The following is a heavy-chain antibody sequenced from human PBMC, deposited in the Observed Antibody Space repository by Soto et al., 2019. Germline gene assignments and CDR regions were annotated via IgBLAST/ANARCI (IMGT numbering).Heavy chain of an antibody. CDR3: AKVHYYDGSGSYHYYGMDV. D-gene: IGHD3-22*01. J-gene: IGHJ6*02. V-gene: IGHV3-23*01. Sequence: TGGSLRLSRAASWFPLINYALSWVRQAPGEGLEGVSAISGSGVSTNYADSVNGRVTISKDNTKNTLYLQMNSLRAYDTAVYYCAKVHYYDGSGSYHYYGMDVWGQGTTVTVSS. CDR2: ISGSGVST. CDR1: WFPLINYA.